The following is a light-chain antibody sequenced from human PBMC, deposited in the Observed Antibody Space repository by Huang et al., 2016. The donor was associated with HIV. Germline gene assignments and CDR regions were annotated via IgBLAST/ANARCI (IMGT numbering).Light chain of an antibody. CDR2: AAS. Sequence: DIQMTQSPSSLSASVGDTVTISCRASQSISNYLNWYQHKPGKAPNLLLYAASSLQSGVPSRFSGSGSGTDFTLTIKSLQPEDFATYYCQQTYSTLPFTFGGGTKVEV. CDR3: QQTYSTLPFT. J-gene: IGKJ4*01. CDR1: QSISNY. V-gene: IGKV1-39*01.